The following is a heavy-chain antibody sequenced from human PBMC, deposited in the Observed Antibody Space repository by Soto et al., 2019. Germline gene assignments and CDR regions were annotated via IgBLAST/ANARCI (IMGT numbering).Heavy chain of an antibody. Sequence: PGGSLRLSCAASGFTFSSHWMSWVRQAPGKGLEWVANIKPDGSEKWYVDSVKGRFTISRDNAKNSLYLQMNSLRAEDTAVYYCARGDDYDSSGPFSDAFDSWGQGTMVTFSS. J-gene: IGHJ3*02. CDR2: IKPDGSEK. CDR3: ARGDDYDSSGPFSDAFDS. CDR1: GFTFSSHW. D-gene: IGHD3-22*01. V-gene: IGHV3-7*04.